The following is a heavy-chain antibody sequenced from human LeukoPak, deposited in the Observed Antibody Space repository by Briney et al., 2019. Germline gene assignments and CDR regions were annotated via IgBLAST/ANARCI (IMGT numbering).Heavy chain of an antibody. CDR1: GDSVSSNSAA. Sequence: SQTLSLTCAISGDSVSSNSAAWNWIRQSPSRGLEWLGRTYYRSKWYNDYAVSVKSRITINPDTSRNQFSLQLNSVTPEDTAVYYCARGDHQTMMAAFDIWGQGTMVTVSS. CDR3: ARGDHQTMMAAFDI. D-gene: IGHD3-22*01. V-gene: IGHV6-1*01. CDR2: TYYRSKWYN. J-gene: IGHJ3*02.